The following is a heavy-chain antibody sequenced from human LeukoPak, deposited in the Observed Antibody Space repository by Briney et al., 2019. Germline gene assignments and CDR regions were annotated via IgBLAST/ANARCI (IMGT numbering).Heavy chain of an antibody. V-gene: IGHV4-39*07. Sequence: SETLSLTCAVSGASISGSGYYWGWIRQPPGKGLEWIGSIYYSGSTYYNPSLKSRVTISVDTSKNQFSLKLSSVTAADTAVYYCAREEYGNWFDPWGQGTLVTVSS. CDR3: AREEYGNWFDP. J-gene: IGHJ5*02. CDR1: GASISGSGYY. CDR2: IYYSGST. D-gene: IGHD2/OR15-2a*01.